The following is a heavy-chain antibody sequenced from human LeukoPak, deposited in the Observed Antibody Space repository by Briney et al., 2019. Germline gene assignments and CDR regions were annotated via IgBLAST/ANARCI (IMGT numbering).Heavy chain of an antibody. D-gene: IGHD2-8*02. V-gene: IGHV4-34*01. Sequence: SEPLSLTCAVYGGSFIGYYWSWIRQSPGKGLEWIGEINHSGSTNYNPSLSSRVIISVDTSKNKFSLRLTSVTAADMAMYYCARPPYCTETTCFRAFDIWGQGTMVTVSS. CDR2: INHSGST. CDR1: GGSFIGYY. CDR3: ARPPYCTETTCFRAFDI. J-gene: IGHJ3*02.